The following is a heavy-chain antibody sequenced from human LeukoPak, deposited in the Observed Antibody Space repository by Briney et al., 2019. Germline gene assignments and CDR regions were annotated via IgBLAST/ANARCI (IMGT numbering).Heavy chain of an antibody. Sequence: PGGPLRLSCAASGFTFSSFAMHWVRQAPAKGLEWEAVISYDGTKKYYADSVKGRFTISRDNSNNTLYLQMNSLRAEDTAVYYCARAYCSSTSCYAPDYWGQGTLVTVSS. CDR1: GFTFSSFA. CDR3: ARAYCSSTSCYAPDY. D-gene: IGHD2-2*01. CDR2: ISYDGTKK. V-gene: IGHV3-30*04. J-gene: IGHJ4*02.